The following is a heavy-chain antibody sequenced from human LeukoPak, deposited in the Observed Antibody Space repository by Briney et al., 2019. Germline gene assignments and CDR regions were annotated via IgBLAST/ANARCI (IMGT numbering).Heavy chain of an antibody. V-gene: IGHV4-61*01. J-gene: IGHJ6*02. D-gene: IGHD6-19*01. CDR1: GGSVSSGSYY. Sequence: PSETLSLTCTVSGGSVSSGSYYWSWIRQPPGKGLEWIGYIYYSGSTNYNPSLKSRVTISVDTSKNQFSLKLSSVTAADTAVYYCARGNGGWRFYYYYGMDVWGQGTTVTASS. CDR2: IYYSGST. CDR3: ARGNGGWRFYYYYGMDV.